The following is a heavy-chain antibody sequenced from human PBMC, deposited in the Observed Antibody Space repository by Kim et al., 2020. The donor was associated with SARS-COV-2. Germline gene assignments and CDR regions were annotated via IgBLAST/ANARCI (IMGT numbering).Heavy chain of an antibody. V-gene: IGHV1-69*02. CDR1: GGTFSSYT. D-gene: IGHD1-26*01. Sequence: SVKVSCKASGGTFSSYTNSWVRQAPGQGREWMGRNIPIRGIANYAQKFQGRVTITADKSTSTAYMELSSLRSEDTAVYYCAGNSGSSGHYWGQGTLVTVSS. CDR2: NIPIRGIA. J-gene: IGHJ4*02. CDR3: AGNSGSSGHY.